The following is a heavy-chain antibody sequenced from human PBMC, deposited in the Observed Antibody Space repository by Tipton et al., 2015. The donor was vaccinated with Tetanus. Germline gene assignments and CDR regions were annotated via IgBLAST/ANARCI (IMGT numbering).Heavy chain of an antibody. D-gene: IGHD3-9*01. CDR1: GYTFTSYY. J-gene: IGHJ6*02. V-gene: IGHV1-46*01. CDR3: ARDQTSYYDILTGYGGMDV. Sequence: QLVQSGAEVKKPGASVKVSCKASGYTFTSYYMHWVRQAPGQGIEWMGIINPSGGSTSYAQKFQGRVTMTRDTSTSTVYMELSSLGSEDTAVYYCARDQTSYYDILTGYGGMDVWGQGTTVTVSS. CDR2: INPSGGST.